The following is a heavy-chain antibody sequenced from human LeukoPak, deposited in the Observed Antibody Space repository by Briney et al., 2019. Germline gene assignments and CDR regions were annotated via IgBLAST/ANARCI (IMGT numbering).Heavy chain of an antibody. J-gene: IGHJ4*02. Sequence: PGGSLRLSCTASGFTLSSHGIHWVRQIPGKGLEWVAVISYDGSNKYYADSVKGRFTISRDNSKNTLYLQMNSLRAEDTSVYYCVREGVAAHFDYWGQGTLVTVSS. V-gene: IGHV3-30*19. CDR3: VREGVAAHFDY. CDR2: ISYDGSNK. D-gene: IGHD5-12*01. CDR1: GFTLSSHG.